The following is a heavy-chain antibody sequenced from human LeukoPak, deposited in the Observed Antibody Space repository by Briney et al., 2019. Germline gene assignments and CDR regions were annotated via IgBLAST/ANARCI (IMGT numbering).Heavy chain of an antibody. CDR2: IYTSGST. D-gene: IGHD2-21*01. CDR3: ARGGGDYWYLDL. CDR1: GGSISSYY. V-gene: IGHV4-4*07. J-gene: IGHJ2*01. Sequence: SETLSLTCTVSGGSISSYYWSWIRQPAGKGLEWIGRIYTSGSTNYNPSLKSRVTIAVDTSKNQLSLKLSSVTAADTAVYYCARGGGDYWYLDLWGRGTLVTVSS.